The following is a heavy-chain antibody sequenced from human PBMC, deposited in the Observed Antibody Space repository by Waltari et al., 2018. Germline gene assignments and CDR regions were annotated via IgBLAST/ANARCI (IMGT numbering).Heavy chain of an antibody. CDR1: GGSISSSSYY. CDR3: ARALCSSTSCSNWFDP. V-gene: IGHV4-39*07. D-gene: IGHD2-2*01. Sequence: QLQLQESGPGLVKPSETLSLTCTVSGGSISSSSYYWGVIRQPPGKGLEWIGSIYYSGSTYYNPSLKSRVTISVDTSKNQFSLKLSSVTAADTAVYYCARALCSSTSCSNWFDPWGQGTLVTVSS. CDR2: IYYSGST. J-gene: IGHJ5*02.